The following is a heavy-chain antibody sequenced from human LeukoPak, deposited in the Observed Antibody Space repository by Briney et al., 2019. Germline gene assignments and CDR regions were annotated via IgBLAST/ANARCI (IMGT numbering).Heavy chain of an antibody. CDR1: GFTFSRYG. CDR3: AKEPAEYSSGWYYDD. Sequence: GGSLRLSCAASGFTFSRYGMQWVRQAPGKGLEWVGVIAHDGSIIHYADSVKGRFTISRDNSKNALYLQMNSLRSEDTAVYFCAKEPAEYSSGWYYDDWGQGTRVTVSS. D-gene: IGHD6-19*01. J-gene: IGHJ4*02. V-gene: IGHV3-30*18. CDR2: IAHDGSII.